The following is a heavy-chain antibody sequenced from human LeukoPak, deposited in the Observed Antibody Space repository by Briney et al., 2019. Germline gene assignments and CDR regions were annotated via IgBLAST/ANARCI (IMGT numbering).Heavy chain of an antibody. CDR3: ARVSGSYRGPIDY. CDR1: GYTFTSYG. Sequence: ASVTDTRLASGYTFTSYGISWVRQAPGQGLEWMGWISAYNGNTNYAQKLQGRVTMTTDTSMSTAYMELRSLRSDDTAVYYCARVSGSYRGPIDYWGQGSLVTVSS. J-gene: IGHJ4*02. CDR2: ISAYNGNT. V-gene: IGHV1-18*01. D-gene: IGHD1-26*01.